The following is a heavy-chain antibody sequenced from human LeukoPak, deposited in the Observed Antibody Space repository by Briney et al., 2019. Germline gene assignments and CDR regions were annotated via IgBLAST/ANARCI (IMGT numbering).Heavy chain of an antibody. J-gene: IGHJ4*02. CDR1: GGSISSSSYY. Sequence: SETLSLTCTVSGGSISSSSYYWGWIRQPPGKGLEWIGSIYYRGSTYYNPSLKSRVTISVDTSKNQFSLKLSSVTAADTAVYYCARGTPGFDYWGQGTLVTVSS. V-gene: IGHV4-39*07. CDR2: IYYRGST. D-gene: IGHD1-14*01. CDR3: ARGTPGFDY.